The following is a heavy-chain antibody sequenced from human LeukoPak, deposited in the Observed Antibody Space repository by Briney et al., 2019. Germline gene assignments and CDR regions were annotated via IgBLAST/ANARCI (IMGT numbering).Heavy chain of an antibody. V-gene: IGHV4-38-2*02. CDR1: GYSISSGYY. CDR3: ARLCGGDCYPDRY. J-gene: IGHJ4*02. Sequence: SETLSLTCTVSGYSISSGYYWGWIRRPPGKGLEWIGSIYHSGSTYYNPSLKSRVTISVDTSKNQFSLKLSSVTAADTAVYYCARLCGGDCYPDRYWGQGTLVTVSS. D-gene: IGHD2-21*02. CDR2: IYHSGST.